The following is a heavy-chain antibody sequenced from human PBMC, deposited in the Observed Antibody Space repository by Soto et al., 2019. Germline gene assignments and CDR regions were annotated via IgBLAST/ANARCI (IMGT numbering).Heavy chain of an antibody. CDR3: ARDRPYYYGSGSDLDY. CDR1: GGSFSGYY. CDR2: INHSGST. V-gene: IGHV4-34*01. Sequence: SETLSLTCAVYGGSFSGYYWSWIRQPPGKGLEWIGEINHSGSTNYNPSLKSRVTISVDTSKNQFSLKLSSVTAADTAVYYCARDRPYYYGSGSDLDYWGQGTLVTVSS. D-gene: IGHD3-10*01. J-gene: IGHJ4*02.